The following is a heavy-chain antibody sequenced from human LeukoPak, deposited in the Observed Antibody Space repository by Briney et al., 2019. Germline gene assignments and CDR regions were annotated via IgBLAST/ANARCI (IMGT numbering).Heavy chain of an antibody. CDR1: GFTFGSYE. V-gene: IGHV3-48*03. J-gene: IGHJ4*02. Sequence: PPGGSLRLSCAASGFTFGSYEMNWVRQAPGRGLEWVSYISSSDSTIYYADSVKGRFTISRDNAKNSLYLQMNSLRAEDTAVYYCARDYGGSSPFDYWGQGTLVTVSS. D-gene: IGHD4-23*01. CDR2: ISSSDSTI. CDR3: ARDYGGSSPFDY.